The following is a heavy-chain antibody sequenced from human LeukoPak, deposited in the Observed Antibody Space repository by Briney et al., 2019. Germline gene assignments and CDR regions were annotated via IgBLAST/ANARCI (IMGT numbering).Heavy chain of an antibody. Sequence: GGSLRLSCAASGFTLTYAWMSWVRQAPGKGLECVGRSISKTSGGTTEYAAPVKGRFTISRDDSTDTVYLQMNSPKTEDTAVYYCIADTAESSAYPFDYWGQGTTVTVSS. CDR3: IADTAESSAYPFDY. J-gene: IGHJ4*02. CDR2: SISKTSGGTT. D-gene: IGHD3-22*01. V-gene: IGHV3-15*01. CDR1: GFTLTYAW.